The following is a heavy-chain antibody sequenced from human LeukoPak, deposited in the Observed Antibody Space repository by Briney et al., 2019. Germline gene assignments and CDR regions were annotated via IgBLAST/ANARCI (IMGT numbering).Heavy chain of an antibody. CDR3: ARGRPVGASTVEDY. D-gene: IGHD1-26*01. CDR1: GFTVSSNY. J-gene: IGHJ4*02. CDR2: IYSGGST. V-gene: IGHV3-66*01. Sequence: GGSLRLCCAATGFTVSSNYMSWVRQAPGKGLEWVSVIYSGGSTYYADSVKGRFTISRDNSKNTLYLQMNNLRAEDTAVYYCARGRPVGASTVEDYWGQGTLVTVSS.